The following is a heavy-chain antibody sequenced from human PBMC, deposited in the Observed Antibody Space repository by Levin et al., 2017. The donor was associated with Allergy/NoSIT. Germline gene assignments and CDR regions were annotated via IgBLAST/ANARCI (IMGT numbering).Heavy chain of an antibody. D-gene: IGHD5-18*01. CDR3: ARDRVFGYREGMDV. J-gene: IGHJ6*02. CDR1: GGSISSYY. V-gene: IGHV4-4*07. CDR2: IYTSGST. Sequence: SQTLSLTCTVSGGSISSYYWSWIRQPAGKGLEWIGRIYTSGSTNYNPSLKSRVTMSVDTSKNQFSLKLSSVTAADTAVYYCARDRVFGYREGMDVWGQGTTVTVSS.